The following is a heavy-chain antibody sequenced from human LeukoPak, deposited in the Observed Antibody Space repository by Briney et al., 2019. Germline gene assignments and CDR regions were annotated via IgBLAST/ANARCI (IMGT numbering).Heavy chain of an antibody. CDR1: GGSISSYY. Sequence: SETLSLTCTVSGGSISSYYWGWIRRPPGKGLEWIGSIYYSGITYYNPSLKSRVTISVETSNNQFSLKLSSVTAADTAMYYCARLLIYCSSTSCHFDYWGQGTLVTVSS. D-gene: IGHD2-2*01. CDR2: IYYSGIT. V-gene: IGHV4-39*01. CDR3: ARLLIYCSSTSCHFDY. J-gene: IGHJ4*02.